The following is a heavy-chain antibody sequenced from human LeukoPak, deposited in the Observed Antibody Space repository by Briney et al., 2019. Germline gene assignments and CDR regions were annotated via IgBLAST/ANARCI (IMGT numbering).Heavy chain of an antibody. D-gene: IGHD6-13*01. CDR1: GFTFSSGW. CDR2: IKSQTDGGTT. Sequence: PGESLTLSCAVSGFTFSSGWMSWVRQAPGKGLEWVGRIKSQTDGGTTDYAAPVKGRFTISRDDSKNTLYLQMNSLKTGHTAVYYCYKAGTHYYYYGMDVWGQGTTVTVSS. V-gene: IGHV3-15*01. J-gene: IGHJ6*02. CDR3: YKAGTHYYYYGMDV.